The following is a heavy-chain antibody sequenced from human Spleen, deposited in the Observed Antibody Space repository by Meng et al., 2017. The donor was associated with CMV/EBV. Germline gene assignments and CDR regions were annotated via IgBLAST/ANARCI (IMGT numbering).Heavy chain of an antibody. J-gene: IGHJ4*02. V-gene: IGHV3-48*04. CDR3: ARESNFFPGDY. CDR2: ISSSSTTI. CDR1: GFTFSSYG. Sequence: GGSLRLSCAASGFTFSSYGMHWVRQAPGKGLEWVSYISSSSTTIYYADSVKGRFTISRDNAKNSLYLQMNSLRAEDTAIYFCARESNFFPGDYWGQGTLVTVSS. D-gene: IGHD4-11*01.